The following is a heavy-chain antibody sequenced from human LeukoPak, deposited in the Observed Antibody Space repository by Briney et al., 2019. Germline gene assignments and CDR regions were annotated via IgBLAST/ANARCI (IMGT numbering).Heavy chain of an antibody. J-gene: IGHJ5*02. CDR1: GYSISSAYF. CDR2: IYHSGST. D-gene: IGHD3-9*01. Sequence: PSETLSLTCAVSGYSISSAYFWGWIRQPPGKGLEWIGSIYHSGSTYYNPSLKSRVTVPVDTSKNHFSLKVSSVTAADTAVYYCARDLRYFDGTRPTPTWFDLWGQGTLVTVSS. CDR3: ARDLRYFDGTRPTPTWFDL. V-gene: IGHV4-38-2*02.